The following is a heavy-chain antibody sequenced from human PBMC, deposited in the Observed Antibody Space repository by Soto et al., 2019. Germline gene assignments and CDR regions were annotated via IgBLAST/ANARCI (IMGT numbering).Heavy chain of an antibody. Sequence: EVQLVESGGGLVKPGGSLRLSCAASGFIFTRYSMNWVRQAPGKGLEWVSSISSTTNYIYYGDSMKGRFTISRDNAKNSLYLEMNSLRAEDTAVYYCARDRTTGTTYAWDAFDTWGQGTMVTVSS. V-gene: IGHV3-21*06. CDR2: ISSTTNYI. CDR1: GFIFTRYS. J-gene: IGHJ3*02. CDR3: ARDRTTGTTYAWDAFDT. D-gene: IGHD1-1*01.